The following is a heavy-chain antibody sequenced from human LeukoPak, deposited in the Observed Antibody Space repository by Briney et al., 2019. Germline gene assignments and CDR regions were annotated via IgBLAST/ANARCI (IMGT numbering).Heavy chain of an antibody. V-gene: IGHV1-2*02. D-gene: IGHD2-2*02. CDR1: GYTFTGYY. Sequence: ASVKVSCKASGYTFTGYYMHWVRQAPGRGLEWMGWINPNSGGTNYAQKFQGRVTMTRDTSISTAYMELSRLRSDDTAVYYCARTSSIAADIPFDYWGQGTLVTVSS. CDR3: ARTSSIAADIPFDY. CDR2: INPNSGGT. J-gene: IGHJ4*02.